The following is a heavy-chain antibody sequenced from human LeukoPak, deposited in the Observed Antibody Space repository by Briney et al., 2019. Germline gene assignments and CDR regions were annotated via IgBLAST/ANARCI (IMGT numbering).Heavy chain of an antibody. J-gene: IGHJ4*02. CDR3: AKGLFSGYDKYLDS. V-gene: IGHV3-21*04. D-gene: IGHD5-12*01. CDR2: ISSTSSDI. CDR1: GFAFETYT. Sequence: GGSLRLSYVASGFAFETYTMNWVRQAPGKGLEWVSFISSTSSDINYADSVRDRFTISRDNAKNSLFLQMDSLRVEDTAVYCCAKGLFSGYDKYLDSWGQGTLVTVSS.